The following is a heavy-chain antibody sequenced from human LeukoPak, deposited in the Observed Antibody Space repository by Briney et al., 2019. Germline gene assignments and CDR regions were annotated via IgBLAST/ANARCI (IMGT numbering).Heavy chain of an antibody. CDR1: GGSINSRDYY. CDR2: IYYSGKT. D-gene: IGHD5-18*01. Sequence: SETLSLTCTVSGGSINSRDYYWSWIRQPPGKGLEWIGYIYYSGKTYYNPSLKSRVSISIHTSKTQFSLRVISVTAADTAVYYCARASGYNYGTSDYWGQGTLVTVSS. J-gene: IGHJ4*02. CDR3: ARASGYNYGTSDY. V-gene: IGHV4-30-4*01.